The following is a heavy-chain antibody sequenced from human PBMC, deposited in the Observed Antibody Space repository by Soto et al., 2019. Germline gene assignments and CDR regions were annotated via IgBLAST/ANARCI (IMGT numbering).Heavy chain of an antibody. D-gene: IGHD4-17*01. CDR1: GFTFSSYR. J-gene: IGHJ6*01. CDR3: ARDWSGAYGIDV. CDR2: ISSSSSYI. Sequence: GGSLRLSSAASGFTFSSYRMNWVRQAPGKGLEWVSSISSSSSYIYYADSVKGRFTISRDNAKNSLYLQMNSLRAEDTAVYYCARDWSGAYGIDVRGHVPTVTAS. V-gene: IGHV3-21*01.